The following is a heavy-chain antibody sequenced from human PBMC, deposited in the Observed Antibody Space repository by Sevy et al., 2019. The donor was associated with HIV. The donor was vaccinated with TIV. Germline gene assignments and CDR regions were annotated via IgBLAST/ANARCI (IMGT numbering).Heavy chain of an antibody. CDR1: GFTFSDYY. CDR2: ISSSSSYT. Sequence: GSLRLSCAASGFTFSDYYMSWIRQAPGKGLEWVSYISSSSSYTNYADSVKGRFTISRDNAKNSLYLQMNSLRAEDTAVYYCARDTPDFWSGYYYYYGMDVWGQGTTVTVSS. CDR3: ARDTPDFWSGYYYYYGMDV. D-gene: IGHD3-3*01. J-gene: IGHJ6*02. V-gene: IGHV3-11*06.